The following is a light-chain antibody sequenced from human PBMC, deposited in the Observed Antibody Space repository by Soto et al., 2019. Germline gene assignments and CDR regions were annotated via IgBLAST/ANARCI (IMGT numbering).Light chain of an antibody. Sequence: AIRMTQSPSSLSASTGDRVTITCRASQGISSYLAWYQQKPGKAPKLLIYAASTLQSGVPSRFSGSGSGTDFTLTISCLQSEDFATYYFRHYYSYPPSFGQGTKLEI. V-gene: IGKV1-8*01. CDR1: QGISSY. CDR2: AAS. CDR3: RHYYSYPPS. J-gene: IGKJ2*01.